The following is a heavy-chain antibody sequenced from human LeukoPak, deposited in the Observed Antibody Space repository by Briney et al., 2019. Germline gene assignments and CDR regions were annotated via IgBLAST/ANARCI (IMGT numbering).Heavy chain of an antibody. J-gene: IGHJ4*02. V-gene: IGHV3-30*18. CDR3: AKDFRGDSSGWYDRVGYDY. CDR1: GFTFSSYG. D-gene: IGHD6-19*01. CDR2: ISYDGSNK. Sequence: GGSLRLSCAASGFTFSSYGMHWVRQAPGKGLEWVAVISYDGSNKYYADSVKGRFTISRDNSKNTLYLQMNSLRAEDTAVYYCAKDFRGDSSGWYDRVGYDYWGQGTLVTVSS.